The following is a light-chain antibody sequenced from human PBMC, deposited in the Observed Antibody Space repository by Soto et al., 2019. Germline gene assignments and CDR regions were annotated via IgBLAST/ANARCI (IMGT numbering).Light chain of an antibody. V-gene: IGKV3D-15*01. Sequence: EIVMTQSPATLSVSPGERATLSCRASQSVSSNLAWYQQKPGQAPRLLIYGASTRATGIPARFSGSESGTEFTLTIGSLQSEDFAVYYCQQYNNWPATCGRGTKVQIK. CDR1: QSVSSN. J-gene: IGKJ1*01. CDR2: GAS. CDR3: QQYNNWPAT.